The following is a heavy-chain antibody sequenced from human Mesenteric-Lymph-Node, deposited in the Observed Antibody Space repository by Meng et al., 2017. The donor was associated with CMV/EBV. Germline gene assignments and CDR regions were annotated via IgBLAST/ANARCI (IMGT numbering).Heavy chain of an antibody. D-gene: IGHD2-2*01. Sequence: SETLSLTCIVSGGSISSFYWSWIRQTPGKGLEWIGNINYSGSNNYNPSLKGRVTISIDMSKTEFSLKLTSVTAADTAVYYCARTYCSSNTCPLQHWGQGTLVTVSS. J-gene: IGHJ1*01. CDR3: ARTYCSSNTCPLQH. CDR2: INYSGSN. CDR1: GGSISSFY. V-gene: IGHV4-59*01.